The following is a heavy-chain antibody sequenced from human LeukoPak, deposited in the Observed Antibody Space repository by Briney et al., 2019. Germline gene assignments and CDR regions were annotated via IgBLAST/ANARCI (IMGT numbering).Heavy chain of an antibody. CDR3: AREISVAGLANFDY. Sequence: GASVKVSCKASGYTFTGYYMHWVRQAPGQGLEWMGWINPNSGGTNYAQKFQGRVTMTRDTSISTAYMELSRLRSDDTAVYYCAREISVAGLANFDYWGQGTLVTVSS. CDR2: INPNSGGT. J-gene: IGHJ4*02. D-gene: IGHD6-19*01. V-gene: IGHV1-2*02. CDR1: GYTFTGYY.